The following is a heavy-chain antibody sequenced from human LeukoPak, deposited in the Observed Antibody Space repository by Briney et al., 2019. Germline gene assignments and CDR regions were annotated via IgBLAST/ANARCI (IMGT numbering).Heavy chain of an antibody. Sequence: ASVKVSCKASGGTFSGYTISWVRQAPGQGLEWMGRIIPILGIANYAQKFQGRVTITADKSTSTAYMELSSLRSEDTAVYYCARDLEGYYDSSGYYPFDYWGQGTLVTVSS. CDR3: ARDLEGYYDSSGYYPFDY. CDR2: IIPILGIA. D-gene: IGHD3-22*01. V-gene: IGHV1-69*04. CDR1: GGTFSGYT. J-gene: IGHJ4*02.